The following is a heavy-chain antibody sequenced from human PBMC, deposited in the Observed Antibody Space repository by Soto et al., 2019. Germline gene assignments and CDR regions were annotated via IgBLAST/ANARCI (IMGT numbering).Heavy chain of an antibody. CDR3: VRNPGPFLRDGLDY. CDR2: ISGDGNNA. D-gene: IGHD2-2*03. J-gene: IGHJ4*02. CDR1: GFTFSSCW. V-gene: IGHV3-74*01. Sequence: EVQLVESGGGLVQPGGSLRISCAASGFTFSSCWMHWVRQAPGKGLVWVSRISGDGNNAVYADSVKGRFTVSRDNGQNTLDLQMNSLTSDDTALYYCVRNPGPFLRDGLDYWGPGILVTFSS.